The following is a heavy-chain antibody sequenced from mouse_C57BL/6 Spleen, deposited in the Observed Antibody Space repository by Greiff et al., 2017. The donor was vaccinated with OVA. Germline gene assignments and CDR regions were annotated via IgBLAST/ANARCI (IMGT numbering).Heavy chain of an antibody. J-gene: IGHJ2*01. CDR2: ISDGGSYT. CDR1: GFTFSSYA. V-gene: IGHV5-4*03. D-gene: IGHD1-1*01. Sequence: DVKLQESGGGLVKPGGSLKLSCAASGFTFSSYAMSWVRQTPEKRLEWVATISDGGSYTYYPDNVKGRFTISRDNAKNNLYLQMSHLKSEDTAMYYCAKGAYGSSYLYYFDYWGQGTTLTVSS. CDR3: AKGAYGSSYLYYFDY.